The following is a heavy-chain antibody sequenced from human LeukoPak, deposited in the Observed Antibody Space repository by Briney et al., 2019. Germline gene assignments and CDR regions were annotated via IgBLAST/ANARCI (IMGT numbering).Heavy chain of an antibody. J-gene: IGHJ6*02. CDR3: ARAQDDGYNSYYYGMDV. V-gene: IGHV4-59*12. CDR1: GDYISSYY. Sequence: PSETLSLTCTVSGDYISSYYWSWIRQPPGKGLEWIGHIYYSGRTNYNPSLKSRVTISVDTSKNQFSLKLSAVTAADTAVYYCARAQDDGYNSYYYGMDVWGQGTTVAVSS. D-gene: IGHD5-24*01. CDR2: IYYSGRT.